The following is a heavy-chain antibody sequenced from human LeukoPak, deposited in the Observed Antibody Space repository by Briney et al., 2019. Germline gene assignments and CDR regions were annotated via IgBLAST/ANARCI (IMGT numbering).Heavy chain of an antibody. CDR1: GGSFSGYY. CDR2: ISSSSSYI. D-gene: IGHD3-16*01. Sequence: ETLSLTCAVYGGSFSGYYWSWVRQAPGKGLEWVSSISSSSSYIYYADSVKGRFTISRDNAKNSLYLQMNSLRAEDTAVYYCARGERFGYMDVWGKGTTVTVSS. V-gene: IGHV3-21*01. J-gene: IGHJ6*03. CDR3: ARGERFGYMDV.